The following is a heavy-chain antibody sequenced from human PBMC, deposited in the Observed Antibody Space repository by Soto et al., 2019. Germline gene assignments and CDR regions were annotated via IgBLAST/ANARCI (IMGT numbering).Heavy chain of an antibody. D-gene: IGHD3-22*01. V-gene: IGHV3-33*01. CDR2: IWYDGSNK. CDR1: GFTFSSYG. Sequence: GGSLRLSCAASGFTFSSYGMHWVRQAPGKGLEWVAVIWYDGSNKYYADSVKGRFTISRDNSKNTLYLQMNSLRAEDKAVYYCARDPYDSSGYSDYWGQGTLVTVSS. J-gene: IGHJ4*02. CDR3: ARDPYDSSGYSDY.